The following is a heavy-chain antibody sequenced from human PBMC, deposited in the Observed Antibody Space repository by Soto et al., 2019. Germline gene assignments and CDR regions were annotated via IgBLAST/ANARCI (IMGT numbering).Heavy chain of an antibody. J-gene: IGHJ6*02. V-gene: IGHV1-69*12. CDR3: ATLVPAATEHYYGMDV. CDR2: IIPIFGTA. Sequence: QVQLVQSGAEVKKPGSSVKVSCKASGGTFSSYAISWVRQAPGQGLEWMGGIIPIFGTANYAQKFQGRVTITADEATSTAYMELSSLRSEDTAVYYCATLVPAATEHYYGMDVWGQGTTVTVSS. D-gene: IGHD2-2*01. CDR1: GGTFSSYA.